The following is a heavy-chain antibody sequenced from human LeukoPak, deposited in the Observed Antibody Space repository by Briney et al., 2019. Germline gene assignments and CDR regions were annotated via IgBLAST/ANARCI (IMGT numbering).Heavy chain of an antibody. D-gene: IGHD4-17*01. CDR1: GFTFSSYA. V-gene: IGHV3-64*01. Sequence: GGSLRLSCAASGFTFSSYAMPWVRQAPGKGLEYVSAISSNGGSTYYANSVKGRFTISRDNSKNTLFLQMGSLRAEDMAVYYCARAPTVTNLYYFDYRGQGTLVTVSS. CDR2: ISSNGGST. CDR3: ARAPTVTNLYYFDY. J-gene: IGHJ4*02.